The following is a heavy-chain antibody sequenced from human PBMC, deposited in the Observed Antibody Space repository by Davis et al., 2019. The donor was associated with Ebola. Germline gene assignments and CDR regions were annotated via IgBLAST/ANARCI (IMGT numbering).Heavy chain of an antibody. Sequence: ASVKVSCKASGYTFTSYGISWVRQAPGQGLEWMGWISAYNGNTNYAQKLQGRVTMTTDTSTSTVYMELSSLRSEDTAVYYCARVDTAMAPGGDYYYMDVWGKGTTVTVSS. V-gene: IGHV1-18*01. CDR2: ISAYNGNT. CDR1: GYTFTSYG. CDR3: ARVDTAMAPGGDYYYMDV. D-gene: IGHD5-18*01. J-gene: IGHJ6*03.